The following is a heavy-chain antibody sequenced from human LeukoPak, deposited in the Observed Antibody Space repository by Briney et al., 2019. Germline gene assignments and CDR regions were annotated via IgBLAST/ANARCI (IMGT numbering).Heavy chain of an antibody. Sequence: PGTSLRLSCVDSGFRFRNFGMHWVRQAPGKGLGWVAVISHDGTNTYHADSVRGRFTISRDNSKKTLYLQMNSLRPEDTAVYYCAKDPGAVVVQAYYLDHWGQGTLVTVSS. V-gene: IGHV3-30*18. J-gene: IGHJ4*02. CDR2: ISHDGTNT. D-gene: IGHD2-21*01. CDR1: GFRFRNFG. CDR3: AKDPGAVVVQAYYLDH.